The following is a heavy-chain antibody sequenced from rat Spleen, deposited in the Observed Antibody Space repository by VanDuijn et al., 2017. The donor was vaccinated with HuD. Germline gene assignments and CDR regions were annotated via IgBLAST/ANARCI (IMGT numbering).Heavy chain of an antibody. V-gene: IGHV5S13*01. J-gene: IGHJ2*01. CDR2: ISTGGGNT. CDR1: GFTFSNYD. CDR3: ARHPYGYNSGYFDY. Sequence: EVQLVESGGGLVQPGRSLKLSCAASGFTFSNYDMAWVRQAPTKGLEWIASISTGGGNTYYRDSVKGRFTISRDNAKNTQYLQMDSLRSEDTATYYCARHPYGYNSGYFDYWGQGVMVTVSS. D-gene: IGHD1-9*01.